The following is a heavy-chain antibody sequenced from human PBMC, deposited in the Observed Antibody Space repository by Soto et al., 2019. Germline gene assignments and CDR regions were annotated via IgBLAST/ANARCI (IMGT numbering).Heavy chain of an antibody. CDR2: ISYDGTNK. CDR3: AKDRVRLGELSLLWYFDY. V-gene: IGHV3-30*04. CDR1: GFSFSRHT. D-gene: IGHD3-16*02. Sequence: QVQLEESGGGVVQPGRSLRLSCAASGFSFSRHTMNWIRQAPGKGLEWVASISYDGTNKYYADSVKGRFTISRDNSKNTMSVQMDSLRAEDTAVYYCAKDRVRLGELSLLWYFDYWGQGTLVTVSS. J-gene: IGHJ4*02.